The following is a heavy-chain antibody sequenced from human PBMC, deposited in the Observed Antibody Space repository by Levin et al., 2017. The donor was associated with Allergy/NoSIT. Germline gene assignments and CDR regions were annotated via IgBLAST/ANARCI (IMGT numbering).Heavy chain of an antibody. D-gene: IGHD3-3*01. CDR3: VKGPPPYYDFWSGQVN. Sequence: GESLKISCAASGFTFSNYALSWVRLGPGKGLEWVAAISNTADRTYYADSVRGRFIISRDNSKNTLWLQMSSLTAEDTAVYYCVKGPPPYYDFWSGQVNWGQGTLVTVSS. CDR1: GFTFSNYA. J-gene: IGHJ4*02. V-gene: IGHV3-23*01. CDR2: ISNTADRT.